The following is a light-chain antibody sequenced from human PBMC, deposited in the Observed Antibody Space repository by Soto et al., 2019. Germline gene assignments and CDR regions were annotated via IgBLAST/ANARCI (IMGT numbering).Light chain of an antibody. CDR2: GAS. Sequence: IVLTQSPRTLSLSPWERATLYCRAIQSVSSSYLAWYQQKPGQAPRLLIYGASTRATGIPDRFSGSGSGTDFTLTISRLEPEDSAVYYCQQYGSSPTWTFGQGTKVDIK. J-gene: IGKJ1*01. V-gene: IGKV3-20*01. CDR3: QQYGSSPTWT. CDR1: QSVSSSY.